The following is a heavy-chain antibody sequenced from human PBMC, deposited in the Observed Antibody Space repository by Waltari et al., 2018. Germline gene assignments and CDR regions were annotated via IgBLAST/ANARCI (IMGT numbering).Heavy chain of an antibody. J-gene: IGHJ6*02. Sequence: QVQLQESGPGLVKPSETLSLTCTVSGGSISSYYWSWIRQPPGKGLEWIGYIYYSGSTNYNPSLKSRVTISVDTSKNQFSLKRSSVTAADTAVYYCARERPYYDFWSGYSPGMDVWGQGTTVTVSS. D-gene: IGHD3-3*01. CDR1: GGSISSYY. CDR2: IYYSGST. CDR3: ARERPYYDFWSGYSPGMDV. V-gene: IGHV4-59*01.